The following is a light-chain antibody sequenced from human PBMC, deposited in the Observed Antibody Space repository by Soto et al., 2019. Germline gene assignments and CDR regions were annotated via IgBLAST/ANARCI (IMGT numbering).Light chain of an antibody. Sequence: DIQMTQTPSSLSASLGDRITITCQANQDISNLLNWFQQKPGKAPKLLIFDTSRLEAGVPSRFSGSGSGKHFTFTISSLQPEDVATYYCQQYGNLPTVTFGGGTKVEI. CDR2: DTS. V-gene: IGKV1-33*01. CDR1: QDISNL. CDR3: QQYGNLPTVT. J-gene: IGKJ4*01.